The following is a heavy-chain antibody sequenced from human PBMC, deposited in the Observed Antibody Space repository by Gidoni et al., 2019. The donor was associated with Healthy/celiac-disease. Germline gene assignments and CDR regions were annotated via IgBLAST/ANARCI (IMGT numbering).Heavy chain of an antibody. D-gene: IGHD6-19*01. V-gene: IGHV3-11*05. J-gene: IGHJ4*02. CDR2: ISSSSSYT. Sequence: QVQLVESGGGLVKPGGSLRLSCAAPGFTFSDYYMSWILQAPGKGLEWVSYISSSSSYTNYADSVKGRFTISRDNAKNSLYLQMNSLRAEDTAVYYCARVWQWHFRYFDYWGQGTLVTVSS. CDR1: GFTFSDYY. CDR3: ARVWQWHFRYFDY.